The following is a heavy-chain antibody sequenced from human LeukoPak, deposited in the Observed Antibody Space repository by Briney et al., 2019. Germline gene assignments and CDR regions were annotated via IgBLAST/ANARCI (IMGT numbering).Heavy chain of an antibody. CDR2: ISSSSSMI. Sequence: GGSLRLSCAASGFTFNNYNMNWVRQAPGKGLEWVSYISSSSSMIYYADSVKGRFTISRDNAKNSLYLQMKSLRDEDTAIYYCARDYGDLPARVPYFDYWGQGTLVTVSS. D-gene: IGHD4-17*01. V-gene: IGHV3-48*02. CDR3: ARDYGDLPARVPYFDY. CDR1: GFTFNNYN. J-gene: IGHJ4*02.